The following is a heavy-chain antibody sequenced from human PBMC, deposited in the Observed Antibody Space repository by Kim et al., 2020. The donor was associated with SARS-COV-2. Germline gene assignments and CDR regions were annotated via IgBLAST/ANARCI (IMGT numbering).Heavy chain of an antibody. V-gene: IGHV1-2*02. CDR2: INPNSGGT. D-gene: IGHD6-25*01. J-gene: IGHJ3*02. Sequence: ASVKVSCKASGYTFTGYYMHWVRQAPGQGLEWMGWINPNSGGTNYAQKFQGRVTMTRDTSISTAYMELSRLRSDDTAVYYCAIPPGYKAGPDAFDIWGQGTMVTVSS. CDR1: GYTFTGYY. CDR3: AIPPGYKAGPDAFDI.